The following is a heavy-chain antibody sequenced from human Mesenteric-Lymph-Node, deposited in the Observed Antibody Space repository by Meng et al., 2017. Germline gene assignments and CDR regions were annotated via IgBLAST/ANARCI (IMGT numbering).Heavy chain of an antibody. CDR2: IYHGGRA. CDR3: ASHVIVTGKRGFDF. J-gene: IGHJ4*02. CDR1: GGSIISSNW. V-gene: IGHV4-4*02. Sequence: QMQLQEAGPGLGMPAGTRSFTRAVDGGSIISSNWWSWVSQPPGKGLEWIGEIYHGGRANYNTSLTNRVTMSVDKSKNHFSLQLTSVTAADTAVYYCASHVIVTGKRGFDFWGQGILVTVSS. D-gene: IGHD6-19*01.